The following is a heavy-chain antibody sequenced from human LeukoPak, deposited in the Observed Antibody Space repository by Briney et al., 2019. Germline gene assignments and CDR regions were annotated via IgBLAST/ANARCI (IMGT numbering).Heavy chain of an antibody. D-gene: IGHD3-22*01. J-gene: IGHJ6*03. CDR2: ISSSGSTI. CDR1: GCTFNSYE. V-gene: IGHV3-48*03. Sequence: PGGSLRLSCAASGCTFNSYEMNWVRQAPGQGPEWVSYISSSGSTIYYADSVEGRFTISRDNAKNSLYLQMNSLRAEDTAVYYCARDRAAYDSSGYYPRDYYYMDVWGKGTTVTVSS. CDR3: ARDRAAYDSSGYYPRDYYYMDV.